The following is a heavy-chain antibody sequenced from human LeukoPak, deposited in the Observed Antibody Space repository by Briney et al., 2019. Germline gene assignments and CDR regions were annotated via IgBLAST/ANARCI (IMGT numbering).Heavy chain of an antibody. D-gene: IGHD3-22*01. J-gene: IGHJ4*02. CDR2: IKRGGREK. Sequence: GGSLRLSCAASGFTFSNYWMNWVRQAPGKGREGVANIKRGGREKYYVDSVRGPFTISRDNAKNSLYLQLSSLKAEDTGIYYCARDVYYYDSSGHDFWGQGTLVTVSS. V-gene: IGHV3-7*01. CDR1: GFTFSNYW. CDR3: ARDVYYYDSSGHDF.